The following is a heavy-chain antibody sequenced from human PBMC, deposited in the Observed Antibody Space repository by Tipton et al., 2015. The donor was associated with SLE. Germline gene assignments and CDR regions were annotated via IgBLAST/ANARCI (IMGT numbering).Heavy chain of an antibody. CDR2: MNPNSGST. D-gene: IGHD5-12*01. Sequence: QSGPEVKKPGASVKVSCKASGYTFTSYDINWVRQATGQGLEWMGWMNPNSGSTGYAQKFQGGVTMTRDTSINTAYMELRSLRSEDTVVYFCARGGYSGRRDFDLWGRGTLVTVSS. CDR1: GYTFTSYD. V-gene: IGHV1-8*01. J-gene: IGHJ2*01. CDR3: ARGGYSGRRDFDL.